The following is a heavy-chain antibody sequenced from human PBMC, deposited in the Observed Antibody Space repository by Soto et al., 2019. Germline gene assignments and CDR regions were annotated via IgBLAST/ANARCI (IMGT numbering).Heavy chain of an antibody. Sequence: QVQLVESGGGVVQPGRSLRLSCAAFGFPFRTYAMYWVRQAPGKGLEWVAVMSYDGNHEFYADSVKGRFTISRDNSKNTLYLQMNTLRAEETAVYYCATEDCWGQGTLVTVSS. CDR2: MSYDGNHE. J-gene: IGHJ4*02. CDR1: GFPFRTYA. V-gene: IGHV3-30-3*01. CDR3: ATEDC.